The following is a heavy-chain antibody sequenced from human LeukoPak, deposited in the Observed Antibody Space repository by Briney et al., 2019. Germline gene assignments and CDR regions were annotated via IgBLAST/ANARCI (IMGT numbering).Heavy chain of an antibody. V-gene: IGHV3-48*02. CDR2: ISTTGSTI. J-gene: IGHJ4*02. Sequence: GGSLRLSCAASGFTFSRHWMTWVRQAPGKGLEWVSYISTTGSTIYYADSVKGRFTISRDNAKNSLYLQMNSLRDEDTAVYYCARDRSSSGYYPFDYWGQGPWSPSPQ. CDR3: ARDRSSSGYYPFDY. CDR1: GFTFSRHW. D-gene: IGHD3-22*01.